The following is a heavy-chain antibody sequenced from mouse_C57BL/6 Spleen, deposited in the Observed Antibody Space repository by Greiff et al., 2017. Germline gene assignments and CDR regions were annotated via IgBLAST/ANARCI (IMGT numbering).Heavy chain of an antibody. CDR2: ISSGSSTI. J-gene: IGHJ2*01. Sequence: EVKVVESGGGLVKPGGSLKLSCAASGFTFSDYGMHWVRQAPEKGLEWVAYISSGSSTIYYADTVKGRFTISRDNAENTLFLQMTSLRSEDTAMYYCARNGYYVYYFDYWGQGTTLTVSS. V-gene: IGHV5-17*01. D-gene: IGHD2-3*01. CDR1: GFTFSDYG. CDR3: ARNGYYVYYFDY.